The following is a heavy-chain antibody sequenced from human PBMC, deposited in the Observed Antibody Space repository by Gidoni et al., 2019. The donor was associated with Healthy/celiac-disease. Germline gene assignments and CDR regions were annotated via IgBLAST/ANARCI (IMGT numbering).Heavy chain of an antibody. Sequence: QLQLQESGPGLVKPSETLSLTCTVSGGSISSSSYYWGWIRQPPGTGLEWIGSIYYSGSTYYNPSLKSRVTISVDTSKNQFSLKLSSVTAADTAVYYCARYRMAVGYLDYWGQGTLVTVSS. D-gene: IGHD3-16*02. J-gene: IGHJ4*02. CDR2: IYYSGST. CDR3: ARYRMAVGYLDY. V-gene: IGHV4-39*01. CDR1: GGSISSSSYY.